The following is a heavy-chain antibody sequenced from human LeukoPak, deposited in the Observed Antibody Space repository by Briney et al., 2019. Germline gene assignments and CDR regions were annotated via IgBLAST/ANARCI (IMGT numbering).Heavy chain of an antibody. CDR3: ARSSGWYYYFDY. J-gene: IGHJ4*02. V-gene: IGHV4-34*01. Sequence: SETLSLTCAVYGGSFSGYYWSWIRQAPGKGLEWIGEINHSGSTNYNPSLKSRVTISVDTSKNQFSLKLSSVTAADTAVYYCARSSGWYYYFDYWGQGTLVTVSS. D-gene: IGHD6-19*01. CDR2: INHSGST. CDR1: GGSFSGYY.